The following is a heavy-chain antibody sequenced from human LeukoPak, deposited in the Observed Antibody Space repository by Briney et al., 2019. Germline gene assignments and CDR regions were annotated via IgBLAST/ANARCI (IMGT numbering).Heavy chain of an antibody. CDR2: IYHSGST. CDR1: GYSISSGYY. D-gene: IGHD1-1*01. J-gene: IGHJ4*02. Sequence: SETLSLTCTVSGYSISSGYYWGWIRQPPGKGLECIGSIYHSGSTYYNPSLKSRVTISVDTSNNHFALKLSSVAAADTAVYYCARVVGFNYYFDSWGQGTVVTVSS. V-gene: IGHV4-38-2*02. CDR3: ARVVGFNYYFDS.